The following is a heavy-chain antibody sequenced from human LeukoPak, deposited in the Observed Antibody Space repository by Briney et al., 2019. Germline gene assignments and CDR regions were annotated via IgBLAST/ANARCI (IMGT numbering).Heavy chain of an antibody. CDR2: IYNSGST. CDR1: GRSIRSYY. V-gene: IGHV4-59*01. Sequence: SETLSLTCTGSGRSIRSYYWRWIRQPPGKGLEWIGYIYNSGSTNYNHSLKSRVTISEDMSNNQFSLKLSSVTAADTAVYYCARALRLWGCHSGITLDIWRQGTMVTVSS. J-gene: IGHJ3*02. D-gene: IGHD4-23*01. CDR3: ARALRLWGCHSGITLDI.